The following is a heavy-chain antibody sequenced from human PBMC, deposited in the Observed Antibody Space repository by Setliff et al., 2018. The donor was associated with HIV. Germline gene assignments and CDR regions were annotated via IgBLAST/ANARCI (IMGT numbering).Heavy chain of an antibody. CDR3: AREGGQGYSGSGSFYHRNFDL. D-gene: IGHD3-10*01. CDR2: FNQSGNT. CDR1: GGSLSGYY. J-gene: IGHJ2*01. Sequence: PSETLSLTCAVYGGSLSGYYWSWVRQSPGRGLEWIGEFNQSGNTNFNPSLKSRLIISVDTSKSQFSLKLTSVTAADTALYYCAREGGQGYSGSGSFYHRNFDLWGRGTLVTV. V-gene: IGHV4-34*01.